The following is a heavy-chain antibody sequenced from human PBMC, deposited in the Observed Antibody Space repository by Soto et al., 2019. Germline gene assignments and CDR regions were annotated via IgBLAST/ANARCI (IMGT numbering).Heavy chain of an antibody. V-gene: IGHV5-10-1*01. CDR1: GYSFTTYW. CDR3: TRDASRDSSARGWFDP. CDR2: IDPSDSYA. Sequence: GESLKISCKASGYSFTTYWITWVRQMPGKGLEWMGRIDPSDSYANYSPSFQGHVTISADKSINTAYLQWSSLKASDTAIYYCTRDASRDSSARGWFDPWGPGTLVTAPQ. D-gene: IGHD6-13*01. J-gene: IGHJ5*02.